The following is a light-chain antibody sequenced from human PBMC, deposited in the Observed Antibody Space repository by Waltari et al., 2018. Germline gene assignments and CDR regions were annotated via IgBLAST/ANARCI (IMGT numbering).Light chain of an antibody. V-gene: IGLV2-14*03. J-gene: IGLJ3*02. CDR3: CSYTSASTLGV. CDR1: SRDIGGYVY. Sequence: QSVLTQPASVSGSPGQSITISCTGTSRDIGGYVYVSCYQQYPGKAPKLIIYDVIYRPSGVSNRFSGSKSGNTASLTISGLQAEDEANYYCCSYTSASTLGVFGGGTKLTVL. CDR2: DVI.